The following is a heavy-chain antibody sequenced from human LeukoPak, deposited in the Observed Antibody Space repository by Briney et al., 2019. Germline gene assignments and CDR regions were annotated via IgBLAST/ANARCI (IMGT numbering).Heavy chain of an antibody. CDR2: INTDGGTT. D-gene: IGHD3-9*01. J-gene: IGHJ4*02. Sequence: GGSLRLSCAASGFTFSNYWMHWVRQAPGKGLMWVSRINTDGGTTSYADSVKGRFTISRDNAKNTLYLQMNSLRAEDTAVYYCARRDYDILSGYTYYFDYWGQGTLVTVSS. V-gene: IGHV3-74*01. CDR3: ARRDYDILSGYTYYFDY. CDR1: GFTFSNYW.